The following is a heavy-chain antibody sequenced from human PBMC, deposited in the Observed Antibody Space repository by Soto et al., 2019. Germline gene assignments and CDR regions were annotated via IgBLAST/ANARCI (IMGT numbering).Heavy chain of an antibody. D-gene: IGHD3-22*01. CDR3: ARDGTLSYYYDSSGYYPDAFDI. J-gene: IGHJ3*02. V-gene: IGHV1-69*13. Sequence: SVKVSCKASGGTFSSYAISWVRQAPGQGLEWMGGIIPIFGTANYAQKFQGRATITADESTSTAYMELSSLRSEDTAVYYCARDGTLSYYYDSSGYYPDAFDIWGQGTMVTVSS. CDR2: IIPIFGTA. CDR1: GGTFSSYA.